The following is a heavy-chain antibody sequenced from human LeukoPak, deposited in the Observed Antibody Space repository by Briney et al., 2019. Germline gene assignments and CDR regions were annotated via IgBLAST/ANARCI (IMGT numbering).Heavy chain of an antibody. CDR1: GGSISSSSYY. D-gene: IGHD5-18*01. CDR3: ARSGYSYGPFDY. V-gene: IGHV4-39*07. CDR2: IYYSGST. J-gene: IGHJ4*02. Sequence: SEALSLTCTVSGGSISSSSYYWGWLRQPPGTGLEWLGSIYYSGSTYYNPSLKSRVTISVDTSKNQFSLKLSSVTAADTAVYYCARSGYSYGPFDYWGQGTLVTVSS.